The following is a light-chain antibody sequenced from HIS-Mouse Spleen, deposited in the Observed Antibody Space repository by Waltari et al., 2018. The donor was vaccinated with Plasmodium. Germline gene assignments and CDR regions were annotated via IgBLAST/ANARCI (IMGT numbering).Light chain of an antibody. V-gene: IGLV3-1*01. Sequence: SYELTQPPSVSVSPGQTASITCSGDKLGAKYACWYQQKPGQSPVLVIYQDSKRPSGIPERVSGSNSGNTATLTISGTQAMDEADYYCQAWDSSTDYVFGTGTKVTVL. CDR2: QDS. CDR3: QAWDSSTDYV. J-gene: IGLJ1*01. CDR1: KLGAKY.